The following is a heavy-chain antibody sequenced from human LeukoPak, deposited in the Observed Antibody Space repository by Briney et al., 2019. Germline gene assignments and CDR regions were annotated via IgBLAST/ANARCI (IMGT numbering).Heavy chain of an antibody. J-gene: IGHJ5*02. V-gene: IGHV3-21*01. CDR3: ARFVAGGSGSYYRPNWFDP. CDR2: ISSSSSYI. CDR1: GFTFSSYS. D-gene: IGHD3-10*01. Sequence: PGGSLRLSCAASGFTFSSYSMNWVRQAPGKGLEWVSSISSSSSYIYYADSVKGRFTISRDNAKNSLYLQMNSLRAEDTAVYYCARFVAGGSGSYYRPNWFDPWGQGTLVTVSS.